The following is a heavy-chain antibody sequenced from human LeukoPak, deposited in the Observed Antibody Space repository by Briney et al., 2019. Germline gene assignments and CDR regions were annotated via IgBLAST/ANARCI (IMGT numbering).Heavy chain of an antibody. J-gene: IGHJ6*02. Sequence: GGSLRLSCKASGFIFNDYAMHWVRQAPGKGLEWVSSISSSSSYIYYADSVKGRFTISRDNAKNSLYLQMNSLRAEDTAVYYCARDGGYCSSTSCLEMYYGMDVWGQGTTVTVSS. D-gene: IGHD2-2*01. CDR2: ISSSSSYI. CDR3: ARDGGYCSSTSCLEMYYGMDV. CDR1: GFIFNDYA. V-gene: IGHV3-21*01.